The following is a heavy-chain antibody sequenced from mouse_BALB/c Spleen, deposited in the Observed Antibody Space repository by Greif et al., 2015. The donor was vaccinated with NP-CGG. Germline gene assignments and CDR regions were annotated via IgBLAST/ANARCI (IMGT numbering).Heavy chain of an antibody. CDR3: ARGPFNYAMDY. CDR1: GFTFSSYA. CDR2: ISSGGST. Sequence: EVQLVESGGGLVKPGGSLKLSCAASGFTFSSYAMSWVRQTPEKRLEWVASISSGGSTHYPDSVKGRFTISRDNARNILYLQMSSLRSEDTAMYYCARGPFNYAMDYWGQGTSVTVSS. J-gene: IGHJ4*01. V-gene: IGHV5-6-5*01.